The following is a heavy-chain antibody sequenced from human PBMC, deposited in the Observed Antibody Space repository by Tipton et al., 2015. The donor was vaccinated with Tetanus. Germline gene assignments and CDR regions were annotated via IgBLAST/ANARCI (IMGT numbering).Heavy chain of an antibody. CDR3: ARGPTATSDY. D-gene: IGHD4-17*01. J-gene: IGHJ4*02. V-gene: IGHV4-30-4*01. Sequence: TLSLTCTVSGGSIGNDNYYWSWIRQPPGKGLEWIGYMFYSGSAYYSPSLKSRITISMDTSRNQFSLNLSSVTAADTAVYYCARGPTATSDYWGQGTLVTVSS. CDR2: MFYSGSA. CDR1: GGSIGNDNYY.